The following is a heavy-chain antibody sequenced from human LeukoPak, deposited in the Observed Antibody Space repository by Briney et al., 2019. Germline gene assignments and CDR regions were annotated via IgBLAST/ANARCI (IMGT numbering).Heavy chain of an antibody. Sequence: KPSQTLSLTSAISGDTVSSNSAAWNWIRQSPSRGLEWLGRTYYRSKWYNDYAVSVKSRITINPDTSKNQFSLQLNSVTPEDTAVYYCARVVSGIAAAGSAFDIWGQGTTVTVPS. J-gene: IGHJ3*02. V-gene: IGHV6-1*01. CDR1: GDTVSSNSAA. D-gene: IGHD6-13*01. CDR2: TYYRSKWYN. CDR3: ARVVSGIAAAGSAFDI.